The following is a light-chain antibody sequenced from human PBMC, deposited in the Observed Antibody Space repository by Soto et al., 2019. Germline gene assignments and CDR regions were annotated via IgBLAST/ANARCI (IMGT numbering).Light chain of an antibody. J-gene: IGLJ1*01. CDR2: ANS. CDR3: QSYDSSLSCV. CDR1: SSNIGAGYD. Sequence: QSVLTQPPSVSGAPGQRVTISCTGSSSNIGAGYDVHWYQQLPGTAPKLLIYANSNRPSGVPDRFSGSKSGTSASLAITGLQAEDEADYYCQSYDSSLSCVFGTGTEVTVL. V-gene: IGLV1-40*01.